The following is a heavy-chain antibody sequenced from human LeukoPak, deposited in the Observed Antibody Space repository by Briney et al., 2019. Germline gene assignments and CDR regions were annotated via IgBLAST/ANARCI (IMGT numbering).Heavy chain of an antibody. Sequence: PSETLSLTCTVSGGSISSYYWSWIRQPPGKGLEWIGYIYYSGSTNYNPPLKSRVTISVDTSKNQFSLKLSSVTAADTAVYYCARVGYCSGGSCYDWFDPWGQGTLDTVSS. J-gene: IGHJ5*02. D-gene: IGHD2-15*01. CDR1: GGSISSYY. CDR2: IYYSGST. V-gene: IGHV4-59*01. CDR3: ARVGYCSGGSCYDWFDP.